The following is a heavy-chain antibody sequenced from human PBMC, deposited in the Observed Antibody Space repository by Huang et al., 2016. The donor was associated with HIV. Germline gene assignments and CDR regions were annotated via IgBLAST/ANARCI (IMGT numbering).Heavy chain of an antibody. CDR3: ARDVLRGLGYFDV. J-gene: IGHJ2*01. Sequence: QVQLVESGGGVVQPGGSLRLACAASGFTFSNYPMHWVRQAPGKGLEWVAGMSYEDGSTTYFADSVKGRFTISRDNSKNTVYLQMSSLRADDTAVFYCARDVLRGLGYFDVWGRGTLVTVSS. CDR2: MSYEDGSTT. V-gene: IGHV3-30-3*01. D-gene: IGHD4-17*01. CDR1: GFTFSNYP.